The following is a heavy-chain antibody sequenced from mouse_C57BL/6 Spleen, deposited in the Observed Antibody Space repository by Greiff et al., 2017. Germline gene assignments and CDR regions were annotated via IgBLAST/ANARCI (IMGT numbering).Heavy chain of an antibody. D-gene: IGHD4-1*01. CDR2: IYPGDGDT. CDR3: ARGANWNAMDY. Sequence: QVQLKQSGAELVKPGASVKISCKASGYAFSSYWMNWVKQRPGKGLEWIGQIYPGDGDTNYNGKFKGKATLTADTSSSTAYMQLSSLTSEDSAVYFCARGANWNAMDYWGQGTSVTVSS. V-gene: IGHV1-80*01. J-gene: IGHJ4*01. CDR1: GYAFSSYW.